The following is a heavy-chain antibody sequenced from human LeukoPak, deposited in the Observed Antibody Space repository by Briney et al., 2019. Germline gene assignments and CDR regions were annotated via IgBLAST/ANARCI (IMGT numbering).Heavy chain of an antibody. Sequence: QPGGSLRLSCAASGFTFSSYEMNWVRQAPGKGLEWVSYISSSGSTIYYADSVKGRFTISRDNAKNSLYLQMNSLRAEDTAVYYCARGGWLVHSWFDPWGQGTLVTVSS. CDR1: GFTFSSYE. CDR3: ARGGWLVHSWFDP. D-gene: IGHD6-19*01. CDR2: ISSSGSTI. J-gene: IGHJ5*02. V-gene: IGHV3-48*03.